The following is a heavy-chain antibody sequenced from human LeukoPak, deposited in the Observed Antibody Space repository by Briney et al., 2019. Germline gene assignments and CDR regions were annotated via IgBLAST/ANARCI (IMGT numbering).Heavy chain of an antibody. D-gene: IGHD5-12*01. CDR2: IYYSGST. Sequence: SETLSLTRTVSGGSISSGGYYWSWIRQHPGKGLEWIGYIYYSGSTYYNPSLKSRVTISVGTSKNQFSLKLSSVTAADTAVYYCARGRGYSGYDWGEGTLVTVSS. V-gene: IGHV4-31*03. CDR1: GGSISSGGYY. CDR3: ARGRGYSGYD. J-gene: IGHJ4*02.